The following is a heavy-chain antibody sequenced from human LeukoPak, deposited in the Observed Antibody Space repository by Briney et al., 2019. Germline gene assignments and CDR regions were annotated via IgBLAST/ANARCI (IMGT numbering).Heavy chain of an antibody. Sequence: PSETLSLTCAVYGGSFSGYYWSWIRQPPGKGLEWTGEINHSGSTNYNPSLKSRVTISVDTSKNQFSLKLSSVTAADTAVYYCARTATADAFDIWGQGTMVTVSS. CDR1: GGSFSGYY. J-gene: IGHJ3*02. D-gene: IGHD6-25*01. CDR3: ARTATADAFDI. V-gene: IGHV4-34*01. CDR2: INHSGST.